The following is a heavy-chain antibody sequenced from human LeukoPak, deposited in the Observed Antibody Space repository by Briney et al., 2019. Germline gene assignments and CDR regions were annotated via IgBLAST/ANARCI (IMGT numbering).Heavy chain of an antibody. V-gene: IGHV3-7*01. CDR2: IKHDGSEQ. CDR3: KSGGAAPGNFDY. CDR1: GLTFTSYW. Sequence: PGGSLRLSCAASGLTFTSYWMSWMRQAPGKGLQWVANIKHDGSEQYYVDSVKGRFTISRDNAKNSLYLQMNSLGVEDTAVYYCKSGGAAPGNFDYWGQGALVTVSS. D-gene: IGHD6-13*01. J-gene: IGHJ4*02.